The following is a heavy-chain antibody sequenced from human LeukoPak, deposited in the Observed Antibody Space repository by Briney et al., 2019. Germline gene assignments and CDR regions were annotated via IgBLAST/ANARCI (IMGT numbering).Heavy chain of an antibody. Sequence: SETLSLTCAVYGGSFSGYYGRWIRQPPRMELEWIGEINHSGSTNYNPSLKSRVTISVETSKNQFSLKLSSVTAADTAVYYCAGGHQNVLRLWYYMVVWGEGSTVTVSS. D-gene: IGHD2-8*01. J-gene: IGHJ6*03. CDR2: INHSGST. CDR1: GGSFSGYY. V-gene: IGHV4-34*01. CDR3: AGGHQNVLRLWYYMVV.